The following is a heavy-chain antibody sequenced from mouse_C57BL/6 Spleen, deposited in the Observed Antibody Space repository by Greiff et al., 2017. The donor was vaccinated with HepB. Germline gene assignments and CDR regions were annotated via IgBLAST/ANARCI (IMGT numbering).Heavy chain of an antibody. CDR3: ASYYGSSSAWFAY. V-gene: IGHV2-2*01. Sequence: VKLQQSGPGLVQPSQSLSITCTVSGFSLTSYGVHWVRQSPGKGLEWLGVIWSGGSTDYNAAFISRLSISKDNSKSQVFFKMNSLQADDTAIYYCASYYGSSSAWFAYWGQGTLVTVSA. D-gene: IGHD1-1*01. CDR2: IWSGGST. CDR1: GFSLTSYG. J-gene: IGHJ3*01.